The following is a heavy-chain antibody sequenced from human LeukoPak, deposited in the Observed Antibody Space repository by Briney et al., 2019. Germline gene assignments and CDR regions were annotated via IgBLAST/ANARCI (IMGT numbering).Heavy chain of an antibody. D-gene: IGHD2-15*01. CDR2: ISYDGSNE. CDR3: ARAMVVAPLNYNYGMDV. V-gene: IGHV3-30*04. J-gene: IGHJ6*02. CDR1: GFTFSSQA. Sequence: GSLSLSCAASGFTFSSQAMHWVRQAPGKGLEWVAVISYDGSNEYYADSVKGRFTISRDNSKNTLYLQMNSLRAEDTAVYYCARAMVVAPLNYNYGMDVWGQGTTVTVS.